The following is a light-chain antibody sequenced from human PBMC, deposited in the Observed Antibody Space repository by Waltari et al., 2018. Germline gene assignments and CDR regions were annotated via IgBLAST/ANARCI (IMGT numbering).Light chain of an antibody. Sequence: QSALTQPPSASGSPGQSVTISCTGSSNDVGGYNYVSWYQQHPGKAPNLLIQEVNKWPSGAPDRFSGSKSGNTASLTVSGLQAEDEADYYCSSYAGGNNLVFGGGTKLTVL. CDR3: SSYAGGNNLV. J-gene: IGLJ2*01. CDR1: SNDVGGYNY. CDR2: EVN. V-gene: IGLV2-8*01.